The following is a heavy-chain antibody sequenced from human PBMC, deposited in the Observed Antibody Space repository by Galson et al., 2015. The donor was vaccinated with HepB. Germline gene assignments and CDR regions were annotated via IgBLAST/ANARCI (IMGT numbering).Heavy chain of an antibody. CDR3: ARHGGVLLWFGELLEGWFDP. J-gene: IGHJ5*02. CDR1: GFTFSDYY. D-gene: IGHD3-10*01. Sequence: SLRLSCAASGFTFSDYYMSWIRQAPGKGLEWVSYISSSSSYTNYADSVKGRFTISRDNAKNSLYLQMNSLRAEDTAVYYCARHGGVLLWFGELLEGWFDPWGQGTLVTVSS. CDR2: ISSSSSYT. V-gene: IGHV3-11*03.